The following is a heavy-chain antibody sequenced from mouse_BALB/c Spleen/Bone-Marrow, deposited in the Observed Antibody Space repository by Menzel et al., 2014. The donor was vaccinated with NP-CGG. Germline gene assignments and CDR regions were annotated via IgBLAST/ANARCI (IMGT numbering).Heavy chain of an antibody. J-gene: IGHJ2*01. D-gene: IGHD2-14*01. CDR2: VNPYNGGT. V-gene: IGHV1-19*01. CDR1: GYTFTDYY. Sequence: EVQLVESGPELVKPGASVKMSCKASGYTFTDYYMDWVKQSHGESFEWIGRVNPYNGGTSYNQKFKGKATLTVDKSSSTAYMELNSLTSEDSAVYYCARRGRYDGDYFDCWGQGTTLTVSS. CDR3: ARRGRYDGDYFDC.